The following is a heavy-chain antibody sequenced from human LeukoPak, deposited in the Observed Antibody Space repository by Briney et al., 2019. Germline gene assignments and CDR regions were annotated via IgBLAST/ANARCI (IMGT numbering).Heavy chain of an antibody. CDR2: IKQDGSEK. Sequence: AGGSLRLSCAASGFTFSSYWMSWVRQAPGKGLEWVANIKQDGSEKYHLDSVKGRFTISRDNAKNSLYLQMNSLRVEHTAVYYCAKVVAGNIDYYFDYWGQGILVAVSS. CDR1: GFTFSSYW. CDR3: AKVVAGNIDYYFDY. J-gene: IGHJ4*02. D-gene: IGHD2/OR15-2a*01. V-gene: IGHV3-7*03.